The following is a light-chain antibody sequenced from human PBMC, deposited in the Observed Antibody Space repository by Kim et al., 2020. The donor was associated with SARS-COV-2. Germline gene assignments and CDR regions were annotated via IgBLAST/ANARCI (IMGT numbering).Light chain of an antibody. Sequence: SYELTQPPSVSVSPGQTVTITCSGDKLGDKYSSWYQQQPGQAPVLVIYQDTKRPSGIPERFVGSNSGNTATLTISGAQAMDEADYYCQAWDNTGVFGGGT. CDR2: QDT. CDR1: KLGDKY. J-gene: IGLJ3*02. CDR3: QAWDNTGV. V-gene: IGLV3-1*01.